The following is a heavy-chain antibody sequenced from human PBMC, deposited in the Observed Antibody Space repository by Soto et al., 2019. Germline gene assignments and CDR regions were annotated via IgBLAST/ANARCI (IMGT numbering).Heavy chain of an antibody. CDR2: IIPIFGTA. D-gene: IGHD6-6*01. CDR3: ARARNGAAARPVNWFDP. Sequence: SVKVSCKASGGTFSSYAISWVRQAPGQGLEWMGGIIPIFGTANYAQKFQGRVTITADESTSTAYMELGSLRSEDTAVYYCARARNGAAARPVNWFDPWGQGTLVTVSS. J-gene: IGHJ5*02. V-gene: IGHV1-69*13. CDR1: GGTFSSYA.